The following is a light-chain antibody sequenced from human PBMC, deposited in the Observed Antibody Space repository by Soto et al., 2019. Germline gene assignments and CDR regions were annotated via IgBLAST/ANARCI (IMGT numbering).Light chain of an antibody. CDR2: DVS. J-gene: IGLJ1*01. CDR3: TSYTSDSTYV. Sequence: QSALTQPASVSGSPGQSITISCTGTSTDVGRYNYVSWYQQHPGKAPKLMVYDVSNRPSWVSNRFSGSKSGMTASLTISGLQAVDEADYYCTSYTSDSTYVFGTGTKLTVL. V-gene: IGLV2-14*01. CDR1: STDVGRYNY.